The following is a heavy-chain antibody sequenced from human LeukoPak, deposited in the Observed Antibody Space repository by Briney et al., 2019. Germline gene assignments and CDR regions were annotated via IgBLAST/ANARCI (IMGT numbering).Heavy chain of an antibody. CDR1: GFTFDDYA. D-gene: IGHD5-18*01. Sequence: GGSLRLSRAASGFTFDDYAMNWVRQVPGRGLEWVSGINWNGRITEYADSVKDRFTISRQNTKNSLYLYMNNLGGEDTALYFCARESVQLWLRDTYYYMDVWGKGTTVTVSS. J-gene: IGHJ6*03. V-gene: IGHV3-20*04. CDR2: INWNGRIT. CDR3: ARESVQLWLRDTYYYMDV.